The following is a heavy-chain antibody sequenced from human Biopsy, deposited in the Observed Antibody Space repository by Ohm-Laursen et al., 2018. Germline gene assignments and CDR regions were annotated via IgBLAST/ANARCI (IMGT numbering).Heavy chain of an antibody. CDR1: GYSVTNDYY. CDR3: VRGVDYYDPYHYYALDV. D-gene: IGHD3-22*01. Sequence: GTLSLTCTVSGYSVTNDYYWGWIRQPPGKGLEWIGNIYYDGITYYNPSLKSRVAMSVDTSKNQFSLRLTSVTAADTTVYYCVRGVDYYDPYHYYALDVWGQGTTVTVSS. J-gene: IGHJ6*02. CDR2: IYYDGIT. V-gene: IGHV4-38-2*02.